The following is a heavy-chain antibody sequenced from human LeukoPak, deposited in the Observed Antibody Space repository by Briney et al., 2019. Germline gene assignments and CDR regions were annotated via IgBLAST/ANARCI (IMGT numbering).Heavy chain of an antibody. J-gene: IGHJ5*02. Sequence: PGGSLRLSCAASGFTFSSYAMTWVRQAPWKGLEWVSSIGGSGAITYYADSVKGRFTISRDNSKNTLYLHMNSLRAEDTAVYYCAKDQFDPWGQGTLVTVSS. V-gene: IGHV3-23*01. CDR1: GFTFSSYA. CDR2: IGGSGAIT. CDR3: AKDQFDP.